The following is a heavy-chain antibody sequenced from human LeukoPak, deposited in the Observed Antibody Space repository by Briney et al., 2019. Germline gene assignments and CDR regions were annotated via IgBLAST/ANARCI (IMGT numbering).Heavy chain of an antibody. D-gene: IGHD3-3*01. Sequence: SVKVSCKASGCTFANYAISWVRKAPGQGLEWMGGIIPIFGSGHSAQKFQGRLTITADESTRTTYMELSSLRSEDTAVYYCAKGHDDFRQFDFWGQGTLVIVSS. CDR1: GCTFANYA. CDR2: IIPIFGSG. CDR3: AKGHDDFRQFDF. J-gene: IGHJ4*02. V-gene: IGHV1-69*13.